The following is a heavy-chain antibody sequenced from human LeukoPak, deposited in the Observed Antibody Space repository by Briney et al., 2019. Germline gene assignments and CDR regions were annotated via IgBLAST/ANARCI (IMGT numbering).Heavy chain of an antibody. CDR3: AKGQGRITIFGVGRPHYDY. J-gene: IGHJ4*02. CDR1: GFTFSNHG. Sequence: LPGGSLRLSCVASGFTFSNHGMSWVRQAPGKGPEWVAGFSGSSGGTYYTDSVKGRFSISRDNSKNTLYLQMNSLRAEDTAVYFCAKGQGRITIFGVGRPHYDYWGQGTLVTVSS. V-gene: IGHV3-23*01. D-gene: IGHD3-3*01. CDR2: FSGSSGGT.